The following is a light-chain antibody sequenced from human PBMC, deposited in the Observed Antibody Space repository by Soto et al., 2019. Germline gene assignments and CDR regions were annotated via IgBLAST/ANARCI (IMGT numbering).Light chain of an antibody. CDR3: QQYNNWPPGVT. CDR1: QSVSSN. J-gene: IGKJ3*01. Sequence: EIVMTQSPATLSVSPGERATLSCRASQSVSSNLAWNQQKPGQAPRLLIYGASTRATGIPARFSGSGSGTEFTLIISSLQSEDFAVYYCQQYNNWPPGVTFGPGIKVDIK. CDR2: GAS. V-gene: IGKV3-15*01.